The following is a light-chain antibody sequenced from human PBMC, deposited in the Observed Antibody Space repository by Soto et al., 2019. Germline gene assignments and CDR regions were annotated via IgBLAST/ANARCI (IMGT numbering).Light chain of an antibody. CDR1: QTINKNY. CDR3: QYYGRSPLT. J-gene: IGKJ4*01. CDR2: SAS. Sequence: EIVLTQSPGTLSLSPGERATLSCRASQTINKNYFAWYQQKPGQAPRPLMYSASSRATGIPDRFSGSGSGTDFTLTISRLEPEDFEVYYCQYYGRSPLTFGGGTMVDIK. V-gene: IGKV3-20*01.